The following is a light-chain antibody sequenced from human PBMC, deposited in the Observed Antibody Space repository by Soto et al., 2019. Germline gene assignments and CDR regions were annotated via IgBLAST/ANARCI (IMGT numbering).Light chain of an antibody. Sequence: QLVLAQSSSASASLGSSVKLTCSLSSGHRSYSIAWHQHQPGKAPRYLMKLEGSGTYNRGSGVPDRFSGSSSGADRYLTISNLQFEDEADYYCETWDTNAWVFGRGTKVTVL. J-gene: IGLJ3*02. CDR3: ETWDTNAWV. CDR1: SGHRSYS. V-gene: IGLV4-60*02. CDR2: LEGSGTY.